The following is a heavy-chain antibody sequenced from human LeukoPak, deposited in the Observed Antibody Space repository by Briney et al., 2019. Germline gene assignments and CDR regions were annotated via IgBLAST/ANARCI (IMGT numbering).Heavy chain of an antibody. D-gene: IGHD3/OR15-3a*01. CDR1: GYTFTSYY. CDR3: ARVLRTGDDY. Sequence: ASVRVSCKASGYTFTSYYMHWVRQAPGQGLEWMGIINPSGGSTSYAQKFQGRVTMTRDTSTSTVYMELSSLRSEDTAVYYRARVLRTGDDYWGQGTLVTVSS. CDR2: INPSGGST. J-gene: IGHJ4*02. V-gene: IGHV1-46*01.